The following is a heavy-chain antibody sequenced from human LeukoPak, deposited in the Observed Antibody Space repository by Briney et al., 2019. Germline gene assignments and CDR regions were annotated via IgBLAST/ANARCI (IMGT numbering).Heavy chain of an antibody. J-gene: IGHJ4*02. CDR2: INHSGST. D-gene: IGHD2-21*02. CDR1: GGSFSGYY. CDR3: ARDPRSKGGDWGDFDY. Sequence: SETLSLTCAVCGGSFSGYYWSWIRQPPGKGLEWIGEINHSGSTNYNPSLKSRVTISVDTSKNQFSLKLSSVTAADTAVYYCARDPRSKGGDWGDFDYWGQGTLVTVSS. V-gene: IGHV4-34*01.